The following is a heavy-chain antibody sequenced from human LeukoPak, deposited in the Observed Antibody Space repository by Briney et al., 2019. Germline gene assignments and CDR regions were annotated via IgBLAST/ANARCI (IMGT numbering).Heavy chain of an antibody. CDR2: IYYSGST. CDR1: GGSISSYY. CDR3: ARHLGEYSYGSSNNWFDP. V-gene: IGHV4-59*08. D-gene: IGHD5-18*01. Sequence: SETLSLTCTVSGGSISSYYWSWIRQPPGKGLEWIGYIYYSGSTNYNPSLKSRVTISVDTSKNQFSLKLSSVTAADTAVYYCARHLGEYSYGSSNNWFDPWGQGTLVTVSS. J-gene: IGHJ5*02.